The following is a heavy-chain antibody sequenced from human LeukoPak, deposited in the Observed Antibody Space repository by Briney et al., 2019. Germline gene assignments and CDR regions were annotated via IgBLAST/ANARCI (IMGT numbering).Heavy chain of an antibody. D-gene: IGHD3-10*01. V-gene: IGHV3-23*01. CDR2: IGASGDNI. J-gene: IGHJ3*02. CDR3: ATQSPDYSIGPSYGSFNI. Sequence: PGGSLRLSCEASGFTFHNYAMAWVRQAPGKGLEYVSSIGASGDNIYYRGSVKGRFTISRDNSKNTLFLQMNSLRAEDTALYYCATQSPDYSIGPSYGSFNIWGQGTKVTVSS. CDR1: GFTFHNYA.